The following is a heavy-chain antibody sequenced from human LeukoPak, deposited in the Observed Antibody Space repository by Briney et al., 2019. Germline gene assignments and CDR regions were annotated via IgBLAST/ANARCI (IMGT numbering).Heavy chain of an antibody. V-gene: IGHV3-23*01. D-gene: IGHD2-2*01. J-gene: IGHJ4*02. CDR3: AKDLKEGFCSTTSCYGIDS. CDR1: GFTFNNYA. CDR2: ISGGVGST. Sequence: GGSLRLSCAASGFTFNNYAMSWVRQAPGKGLKWVSGISGGVGSTYYADSVKGRFTLSRDNSKNTLFLQMNSLRAEDTALYYCAKDLKEGFCSTTSCYGIDSWGQGTLVTVSS.